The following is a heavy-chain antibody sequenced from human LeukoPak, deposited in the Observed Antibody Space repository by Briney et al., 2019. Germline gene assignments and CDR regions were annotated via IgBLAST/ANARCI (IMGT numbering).Heavy chain of an antibody. CDR2: IYSGGST. Sequence: GGSLRLSCAASGFTVSSNYMSWVRQAPGKWLEWVSVIYSGGSTYYADSVKGRFTISRDNSKNTLYLQMNSLRAENTAVYYCARLSDSSGYLGDFDYWGQGTLVPVSS. J-gene: IGHJ4*02. V-gene: IGHV3-53*01. CDR1: GFTVSSNY. CDR3: ARLSDSSGYLGDFDY. D-gene: IGHD3-22*01.